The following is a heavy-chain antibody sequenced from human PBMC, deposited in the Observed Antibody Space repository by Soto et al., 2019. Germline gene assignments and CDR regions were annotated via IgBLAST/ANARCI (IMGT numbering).Heavy chain of an antibody. V-gene: IGHV4-59*01. J-gene: IGHJ3*02. CDR3: ARDIAVAGLAFDI. Sequence: SETLSLTCTVSGGSISSYYWSWIRQPPGKGLEWIGYIYYSGSTNYNPSLKSRVTISVDTSKNQFSLKLSSVTAADTAVYYCARDIAVAGLAFDIWGQGTMVTVSS. CDR1: GGSISSYY. D-gene: IGHD6-19*01. CDR2: IYYSGST.